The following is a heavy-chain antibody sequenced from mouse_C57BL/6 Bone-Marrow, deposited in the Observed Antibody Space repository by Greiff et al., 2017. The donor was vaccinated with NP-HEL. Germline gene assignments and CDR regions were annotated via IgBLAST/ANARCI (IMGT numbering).Heavy chain of an antibody. CDR2: INPSSGYT. J-gene: IGHJ2*01. V-gene: IGHV1-4*01. Sequence: QVQLQQSGAELARPGASVKMSCKASGYTFTSYTMHWVKQRPGQGLEWIGYINPSSGYTKYNQKFKDQATLTADKSSSTTSMQLRSLTSEDSAVDDCARSGYCGSRYFDCWGRGTALTVSA. D-gene: IGHD1-1*01. CDR1: GYTFTSYT. CDR3: ARSGYCGSRYFDC.